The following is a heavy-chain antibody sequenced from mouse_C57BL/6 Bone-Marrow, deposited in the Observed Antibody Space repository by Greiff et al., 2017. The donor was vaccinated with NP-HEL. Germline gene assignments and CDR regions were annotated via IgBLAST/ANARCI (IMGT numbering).Heavy chain of an antibody. CDR3: ARPHYDYYAMDY. D-gene: IGHD2-4*01. J-gene: IGHJ4*01. Sequence: VQLQQSGAELVRPGASVKLSCKASGYTFTDYYINWVKQRPGQGLEWIARIYPGSGNTYYNEKFKGKATLTAAKSSSTAYMQLSSLASEDSAVYFCARPHYDYYAMDYWGQGTSVTVSS. V-gene: IGHV1-76*01. CDR2: IYPGSGNT. CDR1: GYTFTDYY.